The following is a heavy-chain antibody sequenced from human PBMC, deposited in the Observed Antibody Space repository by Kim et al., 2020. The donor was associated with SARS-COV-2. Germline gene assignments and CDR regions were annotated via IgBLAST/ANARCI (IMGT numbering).Heavy chain of an antibody. CDR3: ARKRPITGLDV. J-gene: IGHJ6*02. V-gene: IGHV3-13*01. D-gene: IGHD3-10*01. CDR2: DT. Sequence: DTLYSASAKCRFTISRENAGNSLYLQMNSLKAGHTTIYYCARKRPITGLDVWGQGTTVTVSS.